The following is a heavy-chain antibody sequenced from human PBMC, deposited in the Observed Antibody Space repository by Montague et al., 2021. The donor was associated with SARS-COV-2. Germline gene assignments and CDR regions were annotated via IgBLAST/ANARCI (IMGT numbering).Heavy chain of an antibody. Sequence: SETLSLTCTVSSGSFSSSDWWSWVRQPPGKGLDWIGEISHGGTTNYKSSLKSRVTMSIDKSKNQFSLKLTSVTAADTAVYYCAREAKAVSGRLDSWGQGTLVTVSS. CDR1: SGSFSSSDW. V-gene: IGHV4-4*02. CDR2: ISHGGTT. D-gene: IGHD6-19*01. J-gene: IGHJ4*02. CDR3: AREAKAVSGRLDS.